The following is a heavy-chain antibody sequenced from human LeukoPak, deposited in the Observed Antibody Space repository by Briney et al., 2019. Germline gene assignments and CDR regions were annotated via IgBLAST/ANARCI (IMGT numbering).Heavy chain of an antibody. Sequence: SVKVPCKASGGTFSSYAISWVRQAPGQGLEWMGGIIPIFGTANYAQKFQGRVTFTADESTSTAYMELSSLRSEDTAVYYCARDGGEGYFDYWGQGTLVTVSS. CDR1: GGTFSSYA. CDR3: ARDGGEGYFDY. J-gene: IGHJ4*02. V-gene: IGHV1-69*01. D-gene: IGHD2-15*01. CDR2: IIPIFGTA.